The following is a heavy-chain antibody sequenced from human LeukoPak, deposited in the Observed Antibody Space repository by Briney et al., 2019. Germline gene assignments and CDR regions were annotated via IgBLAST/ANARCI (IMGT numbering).Heavy chain of an antibody. D-gene: IGHD6-6*01. Sequence: PSETLSLTCTVSGGSISSYYWSWIRQPPGKGLEWMGYIYYSGSNNYNPSLTSRVTISVDTSKNQFSLKLSSVTAADTAVYYCARSREEYSSSSLDYWGQGTLVTVSS. CDR1: GGSISSYY. J-gene: IGHJ4*02. CDR2: IYYSGSN. V-gene: IGHV4-59*01. CDR3: ARSREEYSSSSLDY.